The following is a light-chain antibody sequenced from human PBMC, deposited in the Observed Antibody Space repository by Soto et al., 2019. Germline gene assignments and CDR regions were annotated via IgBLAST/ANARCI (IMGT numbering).Light chain of an antibody. CDR2: GAS. CDR1: QSVNSSC. Sequence: ETVLTQSQGTLSLSPGERATLSCRASQSVNSSCLAWYQQKPGQAPRLLIYGASSRATGIPDRFSGSGSGTDFTLTISRLEPEGVAVYYCQQYGSSPEYTFGQGTKGEIK. CDR3: QQYGSSPEYT. J-gene: IGKJ2*01. V-gene: IGKV3-20*01.